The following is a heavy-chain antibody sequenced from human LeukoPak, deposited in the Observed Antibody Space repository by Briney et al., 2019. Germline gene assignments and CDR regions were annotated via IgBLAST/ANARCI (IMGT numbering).Heavy chain of an antibody. CDR2: ISSSGSTI. J-gene: IGHJ6*04. Sequence: GGSLRPSCAASGFTFSSYEMNWVRQAPGKGLEWVSYISSSGSTIYYADSVKGRFTISRDNAKNSLYLQMSSLRAEDTAVYYCARVSKYYDILTTYGMDVWGKGTTVTVSS. D-gene: IGHD3-9*01. V-gene: IGHV3-48*03. CDR1: GFTFSSYE. CDR3: ARVSKYYDILTTYGMDV.